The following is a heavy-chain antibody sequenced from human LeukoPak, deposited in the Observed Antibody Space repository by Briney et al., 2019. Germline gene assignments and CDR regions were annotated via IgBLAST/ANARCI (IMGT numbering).Heavy chain of an antibody. D-gene: IGHD3-10*01. CDR3: ARDHRGSGSRYYYYYMDV. CDR1: GFTFSSHG. J-gene: IGHJ6*03. Sequence: GGSLRLSCAASGFTFSSHGMNWVRQAPGKGLVWVSRINSDGSSTSYADSVKGRFTISRDNAKNTLYLQMNSLRAEDTAVYYCARDHRGSGSRYYYYYMDVWGKGTTVTISS. V-gene: IGHV3-74*01. CDR2: INSDGSST.